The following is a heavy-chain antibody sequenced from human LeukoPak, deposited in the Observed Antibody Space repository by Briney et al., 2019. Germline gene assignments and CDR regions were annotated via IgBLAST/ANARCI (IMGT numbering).Heavy chain of an antibody. J-gene: IGHJ4*02. V-gene: IGHV1-46*01. D-gene: IGHD3-10*01. Sequence: ASVKVSCKASGYTFTSYYMHWVRQAPGEGLEWMGIINPSGGSTSYAQKFQGRVTMTRDTSTSTVYMELSSLRSEDTAVYYCAREGYYGSGSYYRFDYWGQGTLVTVSS. CDR3: AREGYYGSGSYYRFDY. CDR1: GYTFTSYY. CDR2: INPSGGST.